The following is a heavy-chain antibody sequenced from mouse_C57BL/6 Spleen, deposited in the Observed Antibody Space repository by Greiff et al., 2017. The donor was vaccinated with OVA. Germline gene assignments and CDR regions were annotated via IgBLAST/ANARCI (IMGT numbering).Heavy chain of an antibody. J-gene: IGHJ3*01. CDR2: INPGSGGT. CDR1: GYAFTNYL. Sequence: VKLQQSGAELVRPGTSVKVSCKASGYAFTNYLIEWVKQRPGQGLEWIGVINPGSGGTNYNEKFKGKATLTADKSSSTAYMQLSSLTSEDSAVYFCARGTPFAYWGQGTLVTVSA. CDR3: ARGTPFAY. V-gene: IGHV1-54*01. D-gene: IGHD2-14*01.